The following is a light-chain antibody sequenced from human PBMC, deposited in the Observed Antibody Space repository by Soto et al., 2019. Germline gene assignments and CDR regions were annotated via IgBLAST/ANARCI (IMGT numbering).Light chain of an antibody. Sequence: IVLTQSPGTLSLSTGERANLSCRASQSVSSSYLAWYQKKPGQAPRLLIYDASRRATGIPDRFRGSGSGTHFTLLISRLEPEYFGVYYCQPDGYAPAFGGGTKVETK. V-gene: IGKV3-20*01. CDR1: QSVSSSY. J-gene: IGKJ4*01. CDR3: QPDGYAPA. CDR2: DAS.